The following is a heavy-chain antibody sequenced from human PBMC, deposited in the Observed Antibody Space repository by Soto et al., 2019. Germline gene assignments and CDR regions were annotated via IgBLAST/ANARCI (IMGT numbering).Heavy chain of an antibody. V-gene: IGHV3-15*07. Sequence: GGSLRLSCAASGFTFSNAWMNWVRQAPGKGLEWVGRIKSKTDGGTTDYAAPVKGRFTISRDDSKNTLYLQMNSLKTEDTAVYYCTTEHPSTYCGGDCYSGYYYYGMDVWGQGTTVTVSS. CDR1: GFTFSNAW. D-gene: IGHD2-21*02. CDR2: IKSKTDGGTT. J-gene: IGHJ6*02. CDR3: TTEHPSTYCGGDCYSGYYYYGMDV.